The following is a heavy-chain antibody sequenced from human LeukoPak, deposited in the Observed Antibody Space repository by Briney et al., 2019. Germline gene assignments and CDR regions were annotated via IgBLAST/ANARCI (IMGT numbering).Heavy chain of an antibody. D-gene: IGHD3-9*01. CDR2: ISAYNGNT. V-gene: IGHV1-18*01. Sequence: ASVKVSCKASGGTFSSYAISWVRQAPGQGLEWMGWISAYNGNTNFAQKLQGRVTMTTDTSTSTAYMDLRSLRSDDTAVYYCARDQAATNTQVRFCLDWGQGTLVTVSS. CDR1: GGTFSSYA. J-gene: IGHJ4*02. CDR3: ARDQAATNTQVRFCLD.